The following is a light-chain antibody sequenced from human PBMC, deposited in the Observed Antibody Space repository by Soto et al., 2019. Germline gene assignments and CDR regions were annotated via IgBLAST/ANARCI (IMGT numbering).Light chain of an antibody. V-gene: IGLV4-60*02. CDR1: SGHSSYI. Sequence: QPVLTQSSSASASLGSSVKLTCSLSSGHSSYIIAWHQQQPGKAPRFLMKLEQSGSYNKGSGLPDRFSGSSSGADRYLTISNLQFEDEADYYCETWDTNTWVFGGGTKLTVL. CDR3: ETWDTNTWV. J-gene: IGLJ3*02. CDR2: LEQSGSY.